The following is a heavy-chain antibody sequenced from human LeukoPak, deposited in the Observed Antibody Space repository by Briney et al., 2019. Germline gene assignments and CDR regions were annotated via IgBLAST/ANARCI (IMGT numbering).Heavy chain of an antibody. J-gene: IGHJ6*02. D-gene: IGHD2-2*01. CDR2: ISSSSSYI. Sequence: GGSLRLSCAASGFTFSSYSMNWVRQAPGKGLEWVSSISSSSSYIYYADSVKGRFTISRDNAKNSLYLQMNSLRAEDTAVYYCARGEYQLLSLYYYHGMDVWGQGTTVTVSS. V-gene: IGHV3-21*01. CDR1: GFTFSSYS. CDR3: ARGEYQLLSLYYYHGMDV.